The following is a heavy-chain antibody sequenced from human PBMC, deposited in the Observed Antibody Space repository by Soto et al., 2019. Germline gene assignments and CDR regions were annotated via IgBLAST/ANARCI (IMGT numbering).Heavy chain of an antibody. J-gene: IGHJ5*02. CDR2: IDSSGEK. V-gene: IGHV2-26*01. CDR3: ARRHLAVAVSPWFDP. CDR1: GLSITDSEMG. D-gene: IGHD4-17*01. Sequence: QVTLKESGPVLVKPTEPLTLRCTVSGLSITDSEMGVSWIRQPPGQPLEWLAHIDSSGEKSYRTFLKSRLAXXXXXXXXXXXXXXXXXXXADTATYYCARRHLAVAVSPWFDPWGQGIPVTVSS.